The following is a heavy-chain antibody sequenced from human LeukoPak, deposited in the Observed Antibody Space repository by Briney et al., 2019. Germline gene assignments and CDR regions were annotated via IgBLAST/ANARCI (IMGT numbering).Heavy chain of an antibody. V-gene: IGHV3-53*01. CDR2: IYSGGDT. CDR3: ARDLHYYGSGSYPDY. J-gene: IGHJ4*02. D-gene: IGHD3-10*01. Sequence: GGSLRLSCAASGFTVSSNYMSWVRQAPGKGLEWVSVIYSGGDTYYADSVKGRFTISRDTSKNTLYLQMNSLRAEDTAVYYCARDLHYYGSGSYPDYWGQGTLVTVSS. CDR1: GFTVSSNY.